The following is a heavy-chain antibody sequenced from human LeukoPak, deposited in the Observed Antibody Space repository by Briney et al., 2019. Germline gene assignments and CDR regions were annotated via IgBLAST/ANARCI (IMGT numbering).Heavy chain of an antibody. CDR1: GFTFSSYA. CDR2: ISGSAGST. CDR3: ARCPVPYDSSARWFDP. Sequence: PGGSLRLSCAASGFTFSSYAMNWVRQAPGKGLEWVSSISGSAGSTYYADSVKGRFTISRDNSKNTLYLQMNSLRAEDTAVYYCARCPVPYDSSARWFDPWAREPWSPSPQ. V-gene: IGHV3-23*01. J-gene: IGHJ5*02. D-gene: IGHD3-22*01.